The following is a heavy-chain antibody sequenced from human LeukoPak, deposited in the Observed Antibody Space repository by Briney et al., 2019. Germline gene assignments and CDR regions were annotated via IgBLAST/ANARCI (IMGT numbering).Heavy chain of an antibody. CDR1: GFTFSSYS. D-gene: IGHD1-26*01. V-gene: IGHV3-21*01. Sequence: PGGSLRLSCAASGFTFSSYSMNWVRQAPGKGLEWVSSISSSSSYIYYADSVKGRFTISRDNAKNSLYLQMNSLRAEDTAVYYCARAEGIVGADDAFDIWGQGTMVTVSS. CDR3: ARAEGIVGADDAFDI. J-gene: IGHJ3*02. CDR2: ISSSSSYI.